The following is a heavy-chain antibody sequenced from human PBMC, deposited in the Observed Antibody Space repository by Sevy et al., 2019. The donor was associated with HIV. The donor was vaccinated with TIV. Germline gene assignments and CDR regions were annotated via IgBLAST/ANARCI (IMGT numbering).Heavy chain of an antibody. CDR3: TSTYYYGSRWDY. D-gene: IGHD3-10*01. CDR2: IRSKTFGGTT. J-gene: IGHJ4*02. Sequence: GGSLRLSCTASGFTFGDYAMSWVRQAPGKGLEWVGFIRSKTFGGTTEYAASVKGRFTISRDDSKSIAYLQMNSLKTEDTAVSYCTSTYYYGSRWDYWGQGTLVTVSS. V-gene: IGHV3-49*04. CDR1: GFTFGDYA.